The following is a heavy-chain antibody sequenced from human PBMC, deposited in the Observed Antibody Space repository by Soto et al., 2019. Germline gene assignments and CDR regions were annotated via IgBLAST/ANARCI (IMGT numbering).Heavy chain of an antibody. V-gene: IGHV3-30-3*01. D-gene: IGHD1-26*01. Sequence: FLRLRCGDCGVTGKSDAMGGGRQVPDKGLEWVAVISYDGSNKYYADSQKGRFTISRDNPKNTLYLQMNSLSAEDTAVYYCASRQVVGATLYFDFRAQRPLLTVYS. CDR1: GVTGKSDA. CDR3: ASRQVVGATLYFDF. CDR2: ISYDGSNK. J-gene: IGHJ4*02.